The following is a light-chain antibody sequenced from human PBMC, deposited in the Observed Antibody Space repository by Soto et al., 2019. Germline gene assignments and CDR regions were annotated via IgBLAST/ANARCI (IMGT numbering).Light chain of an antibody. Sequence: ETVLTQSPGTLSLSPGERATLSCRATQSVNNDYLAWYQQRPGLAPRLLIYDTSTRATGVPARFSGSRSGPEFTLTINSLQSEDFAIYYCQPYNNWPLTFGGGTKVESK. CDR3: QPYNNWPLT. CDR1: QSVNND. V-gene: IGKV3-15*01. CDR2: DTS. J-gene: IGKJ4*01.